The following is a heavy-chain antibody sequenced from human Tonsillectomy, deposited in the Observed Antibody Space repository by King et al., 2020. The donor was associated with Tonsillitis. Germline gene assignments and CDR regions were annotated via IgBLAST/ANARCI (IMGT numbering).Heavy chain of an antibody. J-gene: IGHJ6*02. CDR2: IIPIFGTA. Sequence: HEQLVQSGAEVKKPGSSVKVSCKASGGTFSSYAISWVRQAPGQGLEWMGGIIPIFGTANYAQKFQGRVTITADESTSTAYMELSSLRSEDTAVYYCARGGSYRGGYYYYGMDVWGQGTTVTVSS. CDR1: GGTFSSYA. D-gene: IGHD1-26*01. V-gene: IGHV1-69*01. CDR3: ARGGSYRGGYYYYGMDV.